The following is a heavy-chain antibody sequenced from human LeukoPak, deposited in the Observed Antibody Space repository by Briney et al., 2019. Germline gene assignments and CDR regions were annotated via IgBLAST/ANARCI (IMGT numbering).Heavy chain of an antibody. V-gene: IGHV3-74*01. CDR2: IKGDGSST. CDR3: ARPGVGFDS. J-gene: IGHJ4*02. Sequence: GGSLRLSCAASGFDFSSNWMHWVRHAPGQGLVWVSRIKGDGSSTSYADSVKGRFTISRDNAKNTLYLQMNSLRAEDTAVYYCARPGVGFDSWGQGTLVTVSS. CDR1: GFDFSSNW.